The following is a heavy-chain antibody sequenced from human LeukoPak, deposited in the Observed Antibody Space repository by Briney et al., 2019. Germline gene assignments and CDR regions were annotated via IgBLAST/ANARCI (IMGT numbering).Heavy chain of an antibody. CDR2: IYSGGST. CDR1: GFTVSSNY. D-gene: IGHD3-10*01. CDR3: ARAPYGNYYYYYMDV. Sequence: GGSLRLSCAASGFTVSSNYMSWVRQAPGKGLEWVSVIYSGGSTYYADSVKGRFTISRDNSKNTLYFQMNSLRAEDTAVYYCARAPYGNYYYYYMDVWGKGTTVTVSS. J-gene: IGHJ6*03. V-gene: IGHV3-53*01.